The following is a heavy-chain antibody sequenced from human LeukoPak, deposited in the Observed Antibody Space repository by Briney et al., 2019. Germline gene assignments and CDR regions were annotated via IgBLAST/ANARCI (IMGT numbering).Heavy chain of an antibody. Sequence: GGSLRLSCAASGFTFSDYYMSWIRQAPGKGVEWISYVSSSGSSIYYADSVKGRFTISRDNAKRSLNLQMNSLRVEDTAVYYCARARPRWDFDYWGQGTLVTVSS. CDR2: VSSSGSSI. CDR3: ARARPRWDFDY. V-gene: IGHV3-11*04. CDR1: GFTFSDYY. J-gene: IGHJ4*02. D-gene: IGHD5-24*01.